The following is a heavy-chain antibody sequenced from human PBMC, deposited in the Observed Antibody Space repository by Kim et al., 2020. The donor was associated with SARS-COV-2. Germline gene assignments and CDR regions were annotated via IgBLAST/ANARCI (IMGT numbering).Heavy chain of an antibody. D-gene: IGHD2-21*01. CDR1: GFTFSDYA. CDR2: TSSSGVST. J-gene: IGHJ6*03. Sequence: GGSLRLSCVASGFTFSDYAMSWVRQAPGKGLEWVAATSSSGVSTYYADSVKGRFTISRDNSRNTLFLQMDGLRGEDTAAYYCTRNKALALWAVSMDVCG. V-gene: IGHV3-23*01. CDR3: TRNKALALWAVSMDV.